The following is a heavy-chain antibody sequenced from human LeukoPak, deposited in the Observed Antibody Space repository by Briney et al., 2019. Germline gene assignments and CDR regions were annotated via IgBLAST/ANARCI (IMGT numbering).Heavy chain of an antibody. V-gene: IGHV1-46*01. CDR2: INPSGGST. CDR3: ARVDSSSGWFTASDY. Sequence: ASVKVSCKASGYTFTSYYMHWVRQAPGQGLEWMGIINPSGGSTSYAQKFQGRVTMTRDTSTSTVYMELSSLRSEDTAVCYCARVDSSSGWFTASDYWGQGTLVTVSS. CDR1: GYTFTSYY. J-gene: IGHJ4*02. D-gene: IGHD6-19*01.